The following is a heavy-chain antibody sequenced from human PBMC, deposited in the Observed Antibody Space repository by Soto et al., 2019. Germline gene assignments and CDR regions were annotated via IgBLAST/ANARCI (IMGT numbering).Heavy chain of an antibody. V-gene: IGHV3-23*01. CDR1: GFTFSSHA. D-gene: IGHD5-12*01. Sequence: PGGSLRLSCAASGFTFSSHAMSWVRQAPGKGLEWVSAISGTDGTTYYAGSVRGRFTISRDDSKNTLYLQMNSLRADDTALYFCARLSGDHVWSSCDFWGQGTLVTVSS. J-gene: IGHJ4*02. CDR3: ARLSGDHVWSSCDF. CDR2: ISGTDGTT.